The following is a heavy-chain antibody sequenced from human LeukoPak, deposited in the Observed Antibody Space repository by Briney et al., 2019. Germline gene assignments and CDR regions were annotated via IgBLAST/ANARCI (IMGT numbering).Heavy chain of an antibody. CDR2: IYSGGST. CDR3: ARGGPAAPWRVGYFDY. J-gene: IGHJ4*02. V-gene: IGHV3-66*01. D-gene: IGHD2-2*01. CDR1: GFTVSSNY. Sequence: GGSLRLSCAASGFTVSSNYMSWVRQAPGKGLEWVSAIYSGGSTYYADSVKGRFTISRDNSKNTLYLQMNSLRAEDTAVYYCARGGPAAPWRVGYFDYWGQGTLVTVSS.